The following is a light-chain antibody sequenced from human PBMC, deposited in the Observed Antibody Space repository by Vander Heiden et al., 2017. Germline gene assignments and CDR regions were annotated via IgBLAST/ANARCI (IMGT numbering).Light chain of an antibody. CDR2: GKN. Sequence: SSELTQDPAVSVALGQTVRITCQGDSLRSYYASWYQQKPGQAPVLVIYGKNNRPSGIPDRFSGSSSGNTASLTITGAQAEDEADYYCNSRDSSGNHLYVVFGGGTKLTV. V-gene: IGLV3-19*01. J-gene: IGLJ2*01. CDR1: SLRSYY. CDR3: NSRDSSGNHLYVV.